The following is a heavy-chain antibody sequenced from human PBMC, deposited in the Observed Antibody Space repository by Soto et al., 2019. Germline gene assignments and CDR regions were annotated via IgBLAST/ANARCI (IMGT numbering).Heavy chain of an antibody. V-gene: IGHV1-3*01. CDR1: GYTFTSYA. Sequence: ASVKVSCKAAGYTFTSYAMHWVRQAPGQRLEWMGWINAGNGNTKYSQNFQGRATITRDTSASTAYMELSSLRSEDTAVYYCARDLVSDYWGQGTLVTVSS. J-gene: IGHJ4*02. CDR3: ARDLVSDY. D-gene: IGHD2-21*01. CDR2: INAGNGNT.